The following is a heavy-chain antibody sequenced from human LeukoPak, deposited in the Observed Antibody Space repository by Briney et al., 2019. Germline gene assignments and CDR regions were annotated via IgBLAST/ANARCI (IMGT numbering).Heavy chain of an antibody. CDR1: GYSITSSSW. CDR3: ARKENVYNYFDY. D-gene: IGHD3-16*01. V-gene: IGHV4-28*01. CDR2: IYHSGTT. J-gene: IGHJ4*02. Sequence: PSETLSLTCAVSGYSITSSSWWGWIRQPPGKGLEWIGYIYHSGTTYYNPSLQSRVAMSVDTSKNQFSLKLSSVTAVDTAVYYCARKENVYNYFDYWGQGTLVTVSS.